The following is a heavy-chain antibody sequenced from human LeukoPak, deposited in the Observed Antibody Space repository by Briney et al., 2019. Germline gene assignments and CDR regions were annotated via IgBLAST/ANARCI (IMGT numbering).Heavy chain of an antibody. Sequence: GGSLGLSCAASGFMFSSNWMSWVRLAPGKGLEWVANIKEDGTETYYVDSVKGRFTISRDNAKSSLYLQMNSLRVEDTAVYYCAKEGRSLQTYWGQGTLVTVSS. CDR3: AKEGRSLQTY. V-gene: IGHV3-7*03. CDR2: IKEDGTET. CDR1: GFMFSSNW. D-gene: IGHD5-24*01. J-gene: IGHJ4*02.